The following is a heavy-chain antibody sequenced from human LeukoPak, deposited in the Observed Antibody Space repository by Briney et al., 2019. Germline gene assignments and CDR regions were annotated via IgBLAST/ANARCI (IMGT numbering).Heavy chain of an antibody. Sequence: PGGSLRLSCAASGFTFSSYEMNWVRQAPGKGLEGVSYISSSGSTIYYADSVKGRFTISRDNAKNSLYLQMNSLRAEDTAVYYCASLVVPAAKGYYFDYWGQGTLVTVSS. D-gene: IGHD2-2*01. J-gene: IGHJ4*02. CDR2: ISSSGSTI. CDR3: ASLVVPAAKGYYFDY. V-gene: IGHV3-48*03. CDR1: GFTFSSYE.